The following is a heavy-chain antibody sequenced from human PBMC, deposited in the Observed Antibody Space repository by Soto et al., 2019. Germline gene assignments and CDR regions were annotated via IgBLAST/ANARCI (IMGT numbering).Heavy chain of an antibody. CDR2: IYYSGST. CDR3: ARARLPQYYFDY. V-gene: IGHV4-59*01. Sequence: PSETLSLTCTFSGGSISSYYWSWIRQPPGKGLEWIGYIYYSGSTNYNPSLKSRVTISVDTSKNQFSLRLSSVTAADTAVYYCARARLPQYYFDYWGQGTLVTVSS. J-gene: IGHJ4*02. CDR1: GGSISSYY. D-gene: IGHD5-12*01.